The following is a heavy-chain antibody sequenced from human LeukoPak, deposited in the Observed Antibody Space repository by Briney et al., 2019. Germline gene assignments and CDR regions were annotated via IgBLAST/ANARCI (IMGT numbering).Heavy chain of an antibody. CDR2: IKQDGSEI. Sequence: GGSLRLSCAASGFTFSSYWMSWVRQAPGKGLEWVANIKQDGSEIYYVDSVKGRFTISRDNAKNSLYLQMKSLRVEDTAVYYCARAPGDPPNYWGQGTLVTVSS. J-gene: IGHJ4*02. CDR1: GFTFSSYW. CDR3: ARAPGDPPNY. V-gene: IGHV3-7*03.